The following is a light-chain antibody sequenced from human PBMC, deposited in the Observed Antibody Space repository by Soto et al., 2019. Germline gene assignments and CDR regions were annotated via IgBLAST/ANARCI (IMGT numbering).Light chain of an antibody. CDR3: QQSYNIPRT. V-gene: IGKV1-5*01. CDR2: DAS. J-gene: IGKJ5*01. CDR1: QSISSW. Sequence: DIQMTQSPSTLCASVGDRVTITCRASQSISSWLAWYQQKPGKAPKLLIYDASSLESGVPSRFSGSGSGTEFTLTISSLQPDDFATYYCQQSYNIPRTFGQGTRLEIK.